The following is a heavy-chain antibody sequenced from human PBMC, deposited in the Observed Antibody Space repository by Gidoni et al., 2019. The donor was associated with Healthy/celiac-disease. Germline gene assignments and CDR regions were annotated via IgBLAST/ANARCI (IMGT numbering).Heavy chain of an antibody. CDR2: ISGSGGST. CDR3: AKSWRRRDYSNYGGWFDP. J-gene: IGHJ5*02. D-gene: IGHD4-4*01. V-gene: IGHV3-23*01. CDR1: GFPFSSYA. Sequence: EVQLLESGGGLVQPGGSLRLSCAASGFPFSSYAMGWVRQAPGKGLGWVSAISGSGGSTYYADSVKGRFTISRDNSKNTRYLQMNSLRAEDTAVYYCAKSWRRRDYSNYGGWFDPWGQGTLVTVSS.